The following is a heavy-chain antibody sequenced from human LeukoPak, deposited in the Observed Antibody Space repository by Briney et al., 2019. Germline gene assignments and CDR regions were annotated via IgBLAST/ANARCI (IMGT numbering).Heavy chain of an antibody. CDR3: ARWIQLWLHYFDH. CDR1: GFTFNNYW. V-gene: IGHV3-7*01. J-gene: IGHJ4*02. Sequence: QPGGSLRLSCAASGFTFNNYWMSWVRQAPGKGLEWVANIKQDGSEKYYVDSVKGRFTISRDNAKNSLYLQMNSLRAEDTAVYYCARWIQLWLHYFDHWGQGSLVTVSS. D-gene: IGHD5-18*01. CDR2: IKQDGSEK.